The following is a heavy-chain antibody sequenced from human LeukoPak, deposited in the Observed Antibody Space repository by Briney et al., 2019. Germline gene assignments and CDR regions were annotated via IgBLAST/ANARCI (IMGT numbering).Heavy chain of an antibody. CDR3: KTARIKVVPAAIQIVFDI. CDR1: LYTLITSA. V-gene: IGHV3-30*04. J-gene: IGHJ3*02. CDR2: ISYDGSNK. Sequence: GRSLRLSCAASLYTLITSAIYWVRQAPGKGLEWVAVISYDGSNKYYADSVKGRFTISRDNSKNTLYLQMNSLRAEDTAVYYLKTARIKVVPAAIQIVFDIWGQGTMVTVSS. D-gene: IGHD2-2*01.